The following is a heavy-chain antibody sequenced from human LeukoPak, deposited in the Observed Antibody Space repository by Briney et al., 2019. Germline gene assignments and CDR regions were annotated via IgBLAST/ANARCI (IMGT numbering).Heavy chain of an antibody. Sequence: GGSLRLSCAASGFIFSSYGMHWVRQAPGKGLEWGAVIWYDGSDKYYADSVKGRFTISRDNSKDTLYLQMNSLRAEDTAVYYCAREFIAVAGTDYWGQGILVTVSS. CDR3: AREFIAVAGTDY. J-gene: IGHJ4*02. V-gene: IGHV3-33*01. CDR1: GFIFSSYG. CDR2: IWYDGSDK. D-gene: IGHD6-19*01.